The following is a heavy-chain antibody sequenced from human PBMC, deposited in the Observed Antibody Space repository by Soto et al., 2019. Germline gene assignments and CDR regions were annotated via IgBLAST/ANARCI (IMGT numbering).Heavy chain of an antibody. CDR2: ISYDGSNK. CDR1: GFTFSSYG. CDR3: AGDDAFDI. Sequence: QVQLVESGGGVVQSGRSLRLSCAASGFTFSSYGMHWVRQAPGKGLEWVAVISYDGSNKYYADSVKGRFTISRDNSKNTLYLQMNSLRAEDTAVYYCAGDDAFDIWGQGTMVTVSS. J-gene: IGHJ3*02. V-gene: IGHV3-30*03.